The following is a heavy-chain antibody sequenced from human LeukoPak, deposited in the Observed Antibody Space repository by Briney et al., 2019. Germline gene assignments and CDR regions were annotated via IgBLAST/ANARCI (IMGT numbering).Heavy chain of an antibody. D-gene: IGHD3-10*01. CDR1: GYTFTGYY. V-gene: IGHV1-2*02. J-gene: IGHJ4*02. CDR2: INPNSGGT. Sequence: ASVKVSCKASGYTFTGYYMHWVRQAPGQGLEWMGWINPNSGGTNYAQKFQGRVTMTRDTSIGTAYMELSRLRSEDTAVYYCAREPPPFYGSGSYFAVSFDYWGQGTLVTVSS. CDR3: AREPPPFYGSGSYFAVSFDY.